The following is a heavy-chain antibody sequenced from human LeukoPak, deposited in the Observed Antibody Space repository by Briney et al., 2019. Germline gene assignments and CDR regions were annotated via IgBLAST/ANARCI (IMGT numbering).Heavy chain of an antibody. V-gene: IGHV3-30*02. CDR3: AKSVFHIMTDYYFALDV. Sequence: RPGGSLRLSCAASAFTFSNCGMHWVRQAPGKGLEWVAFIRYDGSNKYYADSVKGRFTISRDNSQHTLYLQVSSLRAEDTAVYFCAKSVFHIMTDYYFALDVWGQGTTVTVSS. J-gene: IGHJ6*02. CDR1: AFTFSNCG. D-gene: IGHD3-9*01. CDR2: IRYDGSNK.